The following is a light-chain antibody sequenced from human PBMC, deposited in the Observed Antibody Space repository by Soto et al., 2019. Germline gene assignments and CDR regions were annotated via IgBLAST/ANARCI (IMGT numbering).Light chain of an antibody. CDR3: SSYAGSNNLG. CDR1: SSDVGGYNY. CDR2: EVS. Sequence: QSALTQPPSASGSPGQSVNISSTGTSSDVGGYNYVSWYQQHPGKAPKLMIYEVSERPSGVSDRFSGSKSGNTASLTVSGLQADDEAEYYCSSYAGSNNLGFGGGTKLTVL. V-gene: IGLV2-8*01. J-gene: IGLJ3*02.